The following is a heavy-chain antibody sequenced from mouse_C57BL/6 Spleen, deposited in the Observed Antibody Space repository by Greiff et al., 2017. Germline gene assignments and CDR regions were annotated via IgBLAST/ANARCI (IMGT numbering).Heavy chain of an antibody. V-gene: IGHV1-74*01. CDR3: VYSPHYCECGYGYGMDY. CDR2: IHPSDSDT. CDR1: GYTFTSYW. Sequence: QVQLQQPGAELVKPGASVKVSCKASGYTFTSYWMHWVKQRPGQGLEWIGRIHPSDSDTNYNQKFKGKATLTVDKSSSTAYMQLSSLTSEDSAVYYGVYSPHYCECGYGYGMDYWGQGTSVTVSA. D-gene: IGHD1-2*01. J-gene: IGHJ4*01.